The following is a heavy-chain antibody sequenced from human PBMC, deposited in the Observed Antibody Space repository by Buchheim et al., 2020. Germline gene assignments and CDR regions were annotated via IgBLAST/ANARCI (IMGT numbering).Heavy chain of an antibody. CDR1: GFTFRTYS. J-gene: IGHJ6*02. V-gene: IGHV3-74*01. Sequence: EVQLVESGGGLVQPGGSLRLSCAASGFTFRTYSMNWVRQAPGKGLVWVSRINSDGSSTSYADSVKGRFTISRDNAKNTLYLQMNSLRAEDTAVYYCARDIIDGLWFRELFAQPYYGMDVWGQGTT. CDR2: INSDGSST. D-gene: IGHD3-10*01. CDR3: ARDIIDGLWFRELFAQPYYGMDV.